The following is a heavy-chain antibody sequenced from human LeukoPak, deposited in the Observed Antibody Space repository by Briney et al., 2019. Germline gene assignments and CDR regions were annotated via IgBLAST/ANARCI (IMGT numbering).Heavy chain of an antibody. D-gene: IGHD2-2*01. CDR1: GGSISSSSYY. CDR3: ARSQPSSPADP. CDR2: IYYSGST. Sequence: KPSETLSLTCTVSGGSISSSSYYWGWIRQPPGKGLEWIGSIYYSGSTYYNPSLKSRVTISVDTSKNQFSLKLSSVTAADTAVYYCARSQPSSPADPWGQGTLVTVSS. J-gene: IGHJ5*02. V-gene: IGHV4-39*07.